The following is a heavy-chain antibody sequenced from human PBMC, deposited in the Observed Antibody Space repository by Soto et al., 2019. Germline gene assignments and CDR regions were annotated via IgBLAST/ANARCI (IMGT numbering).Heavy chain of an antibody. D-gene: IGHD2-2*01. CDR3: ARGRKDIVLVPAAMAYYGMDV. CDR2: MNPNSGNT. Sequence: ASVKVSCKASGYTFTSYDINWVRQATGQGLEWMGWMNPNSGNTGYAQKFRGRVTMTRNTSISTAYMELSSLRSEDTAVYYCARGRKDIVLVPAAMAYYGMDVWGQGTTVTVSS. V-gene: IGHV1-8*01. J-gene: IGHJ6*02. CDR1: GYTFTSYD.